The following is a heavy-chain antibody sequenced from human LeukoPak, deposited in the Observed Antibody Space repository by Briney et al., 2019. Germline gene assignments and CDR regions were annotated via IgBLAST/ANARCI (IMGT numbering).Heavy chain of an antibody. CDR1: GGTFSSYA. J-gene: IGHJ1*01. V-gene: IGHV1-69*13. CDR3: ATLTYYYDSSGYYGFQH. D-gene: IGHD3-22*01. Sequence: SVKVSCKASGGTFSSYAISWVRQAPGQGLEWMGGITPIFGTANYAQKFQGRVTITADESTSTAYMELSSLRSEDTAVYYCATLTYYYDSSGYYGFQHWGQGTLVTVSS. CDR2: ITPIFGTA.